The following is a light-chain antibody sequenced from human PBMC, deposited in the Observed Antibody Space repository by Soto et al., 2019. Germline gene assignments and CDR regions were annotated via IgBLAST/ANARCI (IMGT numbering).Light chain of an antibody. CDR2: GTS. CDR1: QSLSSNS. V-gene: IGKV3-20*01. J-gene: IGKJ3*01. Sequence: MGLTMSPGTLSLSPGERATLSCRASQSLSSNSLAWYQQKPGQAPRLLIYGTSSRATGIPDRFSGSGSGTDFTLTISRLEPEDFAVYYCQQYRTFGPGTKVDIK. CDR3: QQYRT.